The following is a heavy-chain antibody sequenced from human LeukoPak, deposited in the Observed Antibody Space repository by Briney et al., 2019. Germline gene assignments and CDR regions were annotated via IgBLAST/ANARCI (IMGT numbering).Heavy chain of an antibody. CDR1: GFTFSSYW. CDR2: INSDGSST. CDR3: TTYGSGTI. J-gene: IGHJ4*02. V-gene: IGHV3-74*01. Sequence: PSGGSLRLSCAASGFTFSSYWMHWVRQAPRKGLVWVSRINSDGSSTSYADSVKGRFTISRDNAKNTLYLQMNSLRAEDTAVYYCTTYGSGTIWGQGTLVTVSS. D-gene: IGHD3-10*01.